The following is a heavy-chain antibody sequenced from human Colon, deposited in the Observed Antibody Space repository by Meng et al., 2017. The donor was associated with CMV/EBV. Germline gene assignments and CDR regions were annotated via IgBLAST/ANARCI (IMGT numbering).Heavy chain of an antibody. Sequence: CHVSGNSVSSGSYYWSWIRQPPGKGLEWIGYIFYTGTTKYNPSLKSRVTISLDTSKNEFSLNLRSVSAADTAVYYCANYTSDWFDPWGQGTLVTVSS. CDR3: ANYTSDWFDP. CDR1: GNSVSSGSYY. CDR2: IFYTGTT. V-gene: IGHV4-61*01. J-gene: IGHJ5*02. D-gene: IGHD3-10*01.